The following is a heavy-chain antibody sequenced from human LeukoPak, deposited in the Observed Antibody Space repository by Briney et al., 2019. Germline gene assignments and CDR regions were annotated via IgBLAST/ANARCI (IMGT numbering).Heavy chain of an antibody. J-gene: IGHJ5*02. V-gene: IGHV4-39*01. CDR3: AGHKYYNFWGSFNWFDP. Sequence: SETLSLTCFVSGASIINNNYYWAWLRQPPGKGLEWIGSIYHGGSTSYNPYLKSRVTMSADTSKSHFTLKLNSVTAADTAVDSCAGHKYYNFWGSFNWFDPWGQGTLVIVSS. D-gene: IGHD3-3*01. CDR1: GASIINNNYY. CDR2: IYHGGST.